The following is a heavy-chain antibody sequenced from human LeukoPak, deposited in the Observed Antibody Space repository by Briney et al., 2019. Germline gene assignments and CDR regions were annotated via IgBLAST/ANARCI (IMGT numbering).Heavy chain of an antibody. CDR2: IVVGSGNT. CDR3: AAMATWPRDFDY. Sequence: GASVTVSCKASGFTFTSSAVQWVRRARGQRLEWIGWIVVGSGNTNYAQKFQERVTITRDMSTSTAYMELSSLRSEDTAVYYCAAMATWPRDFDYWGQGTLVTVSS. CDR1: GFTFTSSA. V-gene: IGHV1-58*01. D-gene: IGHD5-24*01. J-gene: IGHJ4*02.